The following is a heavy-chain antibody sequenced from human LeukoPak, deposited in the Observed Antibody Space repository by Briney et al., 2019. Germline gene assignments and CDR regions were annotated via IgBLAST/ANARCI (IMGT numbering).Heavy chain of an antibody. CDR2: IRFDGRHD. V-gene: IGHV3-30*02. CDR3: VKDHDFDLNVYAPPLES. J-gene: IGHJ4*02. D-gene: IGHD2-8*01. Sequence: GGPLRLSCAASGFTFSHYGMHWVRQAPGKGLEWVAFIRFDGRHDYYADSVKGRFTISRDNSKNTLYLQMNGPRAEDTAVYYCVKDHDFDLNVYAPPLESWGQGTLVTVSS. CDR1: GFTFSHYG.